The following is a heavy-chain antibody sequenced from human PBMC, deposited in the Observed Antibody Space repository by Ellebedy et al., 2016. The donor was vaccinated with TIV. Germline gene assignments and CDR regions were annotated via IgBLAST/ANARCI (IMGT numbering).Heavy chain of an antibody. Sequence: SETLSLXXSVSGASIRSHYWSWIRQPPGKGLEWIGYSHYSGNTKYSPSLKSRVTISVDTSNNQFSLIVTSVTAADTAVYYCGRDRRDYYDSSGLEDAFDIWGQGTMVTVSS. CDR2: SHYSGNT. V-gene: IGHV4-59*11. J-gene: IGHJ3*02. D-gene: IGHD3-22*01. CDR1: GASIRSHY. CDR3: GRDRRDYYDSSGLEDAFDI.